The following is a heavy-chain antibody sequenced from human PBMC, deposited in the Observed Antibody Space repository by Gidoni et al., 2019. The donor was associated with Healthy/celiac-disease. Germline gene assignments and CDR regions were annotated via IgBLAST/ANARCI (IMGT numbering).Heavy chain of an antibody. Sequence: EVQLVQSGAEVKKPGESLRISCKGSGYSFTGYWISWVRQMPGKGLEWMGRIDPSDSYTNYSPSFQGHVTISADKSISTAYLQWSSLKASDTAMYYCARQGPDSSGYLYYFDYWGQGTLVTVSS. CDR1: GYSFTGYW. CDR2: IDPSDSYT. J-gene: IGHJ4*02. CDR3: ARQGPDSSGYLYYFDY. V-gene: IGHV5-10-1*03. D-gene: IGHD3-22*01.